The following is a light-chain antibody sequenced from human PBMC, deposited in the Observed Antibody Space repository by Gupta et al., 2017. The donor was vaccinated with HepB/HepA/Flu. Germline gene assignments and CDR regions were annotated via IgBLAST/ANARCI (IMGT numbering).Light chain of an antibody. CDR3: SSYTSSDVYI. J-gene: IGLJ1*01. V-gene: IGLV2-14*03. CDR2: DVR. Sequence: QSALTQPASVSGSPGQSITIPCTGTSSNIDNNKYVSWYQQHPGKAPKLIIYDVRDRPSGVSHRFSGSKSGNTASLTISGLQAEDEADYYCSSYTSSDVYIFGTGTKVTVL. CDR1: SSNIDNNKY.